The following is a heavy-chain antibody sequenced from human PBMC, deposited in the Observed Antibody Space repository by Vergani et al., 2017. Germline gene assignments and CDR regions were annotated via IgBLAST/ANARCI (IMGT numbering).Heavy chain of an antibody. CDR1: GYTFTSYG. Sequence: QVQLVQSGAEVKKPGASVKVSCKASGYTFTSYGISWVRQAPGQGLEWMGWISAYNGNTNYAQKLQGRVTMTTDTSTSTAYMELRSLRSDDTAVYYCARKPDYYGSGSYGSRNRFDPWGQGTLVTVSS. J-gene: IGHJ5*02. CDR3: ARKPDYYGSGSYGSRNRFDP. D-gene: IGHD3-10*01. V-gene: IGHV1-18*01. CDR2: ISAYNGNT.